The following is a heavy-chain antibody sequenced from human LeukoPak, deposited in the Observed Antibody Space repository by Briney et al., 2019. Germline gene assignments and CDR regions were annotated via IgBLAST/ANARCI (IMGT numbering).Heavy chain of an antibody. CDR3: ARALYDTSGYYYGDFDY. V-gene: IGHV3-64*01. CDR1: GFTFSTYA. Sequence: GGSLRLXCAASGFTFSTYAMHWVRRAPGKGLEYVSAINSDGSSTYYANSVKGRFTISRDNSKNTLYLQMSSLRADDMAVYYCARALYDTSGYYYGDFDYWGQGTLVTVSS. D-gene: IGHD3-22*01. J-gene: IGHJ4*02. CDR2: INSDGSST.